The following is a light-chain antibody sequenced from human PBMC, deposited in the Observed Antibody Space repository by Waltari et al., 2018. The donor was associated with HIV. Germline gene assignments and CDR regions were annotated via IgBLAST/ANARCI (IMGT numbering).Light chain of an antibody. CDR2: GAY. CDR1: QGIANW. CDR3: QQTNSFPIT. V-gene: IGKV1-12*01. Sequence: EIRRTKFPPSVPASGAEGLKMTCRATQGIANWVAWYQQKPGKAPKLLIHGAYILQEGVPSRFSGSGSGTFFSLTINSLQPEDFATYYCQQTNSFPITFGQGTRLDSK. J-gene: IGKJ5*01.